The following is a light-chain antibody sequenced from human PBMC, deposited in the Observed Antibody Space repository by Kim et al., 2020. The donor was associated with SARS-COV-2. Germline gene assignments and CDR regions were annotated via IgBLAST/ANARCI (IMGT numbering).Light chain of an antibody. J-gene: IGLJ3*02. CDR2: QDS. CDR1: KLGDKY. V-gene: IGLV3-1*01. Sequence: VSPGQTASITCSGDKLGDKYACWYQQKPGQSPVLVIYQDSKRPSGIPERFSGSNSGNTATLTIGGTQAMDEADYYCQAWDSRNWVFGGGTKLTVL. CDR3: QAWDSRNWV.